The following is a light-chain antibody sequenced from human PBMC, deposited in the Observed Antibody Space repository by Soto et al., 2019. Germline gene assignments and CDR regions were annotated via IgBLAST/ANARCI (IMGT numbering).Light chain of an antibody. CDR3: QQYGSSPGT. CDR1: QSVSSSY. CDR2: GAS. Sequence: EIVLTQYPGTLSLSPGERDTLSCRASQSVSSSYLAWYQQKPGQAPRLLIYGASSRATGIPDRFSGSGSGTDFTLTISRLEPEDFAVYYCQQYGSSPGTVGQGTKVDIK. V-gene: IGKV3-20*01. J-gene: IGKJ1*01.